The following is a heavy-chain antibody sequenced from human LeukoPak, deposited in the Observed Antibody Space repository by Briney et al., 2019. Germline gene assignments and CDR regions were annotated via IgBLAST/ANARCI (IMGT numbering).Heavy chain of an antibody. V-gene: IGHV4-30-4*01. CDR3: ASITMVRGDTFDI. D-gene: IGHD3-10*01. CDR1: GGSISSGDYY. J-gene: IGHJ3*02. CDR2: IYYSGST. Sequence: SETLSLTCTVSGGSISSGDYYWSWIRQPPGKGLEWIGYIYYSGSTHYNPSLMSRVTISVDTSKNQFSLKLSSVTAADTAVYFCASITMVRGDTFDIWGQGTMVTVSS.